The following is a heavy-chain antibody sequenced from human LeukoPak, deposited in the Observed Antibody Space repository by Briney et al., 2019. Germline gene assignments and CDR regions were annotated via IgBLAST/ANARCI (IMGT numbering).Heavy chain of an antibody. CDR2: IRSKRNNYAT. V-gene: IGHV3-73*01. D-gene: IGHD4-17*01. Sequence: PGGSLRLSCAASGFTFSDSAIHWVRQAPGKGLEWVGHIRSKRNNYATPYAASVTGRFAISRHDSSNTAYLQINSPPIEDTAVYFCTRHRYGDSGDSDYRGQGTLVTVSS. CDR1: GFTFSDSA. CDR3: TRHRYGDSGDSDY. J-gene: IGHJ4*02.